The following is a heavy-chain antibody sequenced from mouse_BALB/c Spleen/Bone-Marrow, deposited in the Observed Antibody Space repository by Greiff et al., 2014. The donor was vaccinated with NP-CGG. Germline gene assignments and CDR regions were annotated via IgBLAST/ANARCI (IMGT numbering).Heavy chain of an antibody. CDR1: GYTFTSYM. Sequence: VQLQQPGPELVKPGASVKMSCKASGYTFTSYMMHWVKQKSGQGLEWVGYVNPYSDGTYYTEDFKGKATLTSDKSSSTVYMELSSLNSEDSAVFYCARSKDWYFDVWGAGTTVTVSS. J-gene: IGHJ1*01. V-gene: IGHV1-14*01. CDR2: VNPYSDGT. CDR3: ARSKDWYFDV.